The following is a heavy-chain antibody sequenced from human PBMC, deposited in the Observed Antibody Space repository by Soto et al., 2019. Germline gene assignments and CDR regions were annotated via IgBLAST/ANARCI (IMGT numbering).Heavy chain of an antibody. CDR2: ISATGGGT. CDR3: AKDRRAGGNSAFYFDF. D-gene: IGHD3-16*01. Sequence: LRLSCAASGFKVSNYAMIWVRQAPGKGLEWVSLISATGGGTYYADSVKGRFTISRDNSHDTLYLQVHSLTAEDTAVYYCAKDRRAGGNSAFYFDFWGQGAQVTVSS. V-gene: IGHV3-23*01. CDR1: GFKVSNYA. J-gene: IGHJ4*02.